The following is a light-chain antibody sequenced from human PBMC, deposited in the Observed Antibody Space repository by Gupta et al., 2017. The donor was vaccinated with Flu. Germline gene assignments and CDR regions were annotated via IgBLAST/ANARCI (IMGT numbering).Light chain of an antibody. V-gene: IGLV2-14*01. J-gene: IGLJ3*02. CDR2: EVT. CDR3: GSYTSTSTWV. CDR1: SSDVGGYNY. Sequence: SLLPPPASLSVSPGQSSTLSCTATSSDVGGYNYVSWYQQHPGKAPKLMIYEVTDRPSGVSNRFSGSKSGNTASLTISGLHAEDEADYFCGSYTSTSTWVFGGGTKLTVL.